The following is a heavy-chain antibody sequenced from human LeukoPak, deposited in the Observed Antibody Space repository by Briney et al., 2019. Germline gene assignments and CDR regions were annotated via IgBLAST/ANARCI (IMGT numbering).Heavy chain of an antibody. D-gene: IGHD3-22*01. J-gene: IGHJ5*02. CDR1: GFTFSSYG. V-gene: IGHV3-30*18. CDR3: AKGGTIIIVVPNWFDP. CDR2: ISYDGSNK. Sequence: PGRSLRLSCAASGFTFSSYGMHWVRQAPGKGLEWVAVISYDGSNKYYADSVKGRFTISRDNSKNTLYLQMNSLRAEETAVYYCAKGGTIIIVVPNWFDPWGQGALVTISS.